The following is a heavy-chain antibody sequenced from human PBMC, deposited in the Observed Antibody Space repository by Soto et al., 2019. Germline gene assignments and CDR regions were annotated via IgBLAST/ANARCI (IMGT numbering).Heavy chain of an antibody. CDR3: AREAVTPATTNWFDT. CDR1: GDSISSGGYY. Sequence: PSETLSLTCSVSGDSISSGGYYWSWIRQHPGKGLEWIGYIFYSGSTYYIPSLKSRVTISVDTSKNQFSLKLSSVTAADTAVYYCAREAVTPATTNWFDTWGQGTLVTVSS. V-gene: IGHV4-31*03. J-gene: IGHJ5*02. D-gene: IGHD4-17*01. CDR2: IFYSGST.